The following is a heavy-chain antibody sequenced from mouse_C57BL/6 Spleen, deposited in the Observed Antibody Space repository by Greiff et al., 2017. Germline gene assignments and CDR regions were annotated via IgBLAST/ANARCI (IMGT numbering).Heavy chain of an antibody. Sequence: QVQLQQSGAELVRPGASVTLSCKASGYTFTDYEMHWVKQTPVHGLEWIGAIDPETGGTAYNQKFKGKAILTADKSSSTAYMELRSLTSEDSAVYYCTRFDGYYAFDYWGQGTTLTVSS. J-gene: IGHJ2*01. V-gene: IGHV1-15*01. CDR3: TRFDGYYAFDY. D-gene: IGHD2-3*01. CDR2: IDPETGGT. CDR1: GYTFTDYE.